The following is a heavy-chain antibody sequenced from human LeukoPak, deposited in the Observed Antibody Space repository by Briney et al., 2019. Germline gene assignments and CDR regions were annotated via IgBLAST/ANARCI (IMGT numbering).Heavy chain of an antibody. CDR2: IYSGGRT. D-gene: IGHD3-16*01. CDR3: ARRRLGYYYMDV. CDR1: GFTFSHYA. Sequence: GGSLRLSCAASGFTFSHYAMRWVRQAPGKGVEWVSVIYSGGRTYDADSVKGRFTISRDNSKNTLYLQMNSLRAEDTAVYYCARRRLGYYYMDVWGKGTTVTISS. J-gene: IGHJ6*03. V-gene: IGHV3-53*01.